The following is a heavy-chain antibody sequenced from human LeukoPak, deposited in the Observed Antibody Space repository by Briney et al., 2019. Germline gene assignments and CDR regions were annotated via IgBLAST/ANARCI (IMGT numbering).Heavy chain of an antibody. CDR3: ARGLQENLAWLTAFSAFDI. CDR1: GYTFTAYY. CDR2: ISAYNGNT. V-gene: IGHV1-18*01. D-gene: IGHD6-19*01. J-gene: IGHJ3*02. Sequence: ASVKVSCKGSGYTFTAYYMHWVRQAPGQGLEWMGWISAYNGNTNYAQKVQGRVTMTTDTSTSTAYMELRSLRSDDTAVYYCARGLQENLAWLTAFSAFDIWGQGTMVTVSS.